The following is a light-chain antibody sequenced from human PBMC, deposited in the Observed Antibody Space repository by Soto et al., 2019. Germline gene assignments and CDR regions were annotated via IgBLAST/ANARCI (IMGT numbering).Light chain of an antibody. CDR1: QGVSSSY. J-gene: IGKJ4*01. CDR2: GAS. CDR3: QHYRTS. Sequence: EIVLTQSPGTLSLSPGERATLSCRASQGVSSSYLAWYQQKPGQPPRLLIYGASSRATGIPDRFSGSGSGTDFTLTITRLEPDDYAVYYCQHYRTSFGGGTKVEI. V-gene: IGKV3-20*01.